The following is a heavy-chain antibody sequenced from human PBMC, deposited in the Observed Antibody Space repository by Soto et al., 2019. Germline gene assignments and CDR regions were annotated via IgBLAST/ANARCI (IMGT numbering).Heavy chain of an antibody. D-gene: IGHD2-8*01. CDR3: AKNGQPPYYYYGMDV. V-gene: IGHV1-18*01. J-gene: IGHJ6*02. CDR1: GYTFSRYG. Sequence: QGQLVQSGPEVKKSGASVKVSCKASGYTFSRYGISWVRQAPGQGLEWMGWISGYNGDTKYAQKVQGRVTMTIDTTTYTAYMQVRSLPSDDTAIYYCAKNGQPPYYYYGMDVWGQGTTGTVSS. CDR2: ISGYNGDT.